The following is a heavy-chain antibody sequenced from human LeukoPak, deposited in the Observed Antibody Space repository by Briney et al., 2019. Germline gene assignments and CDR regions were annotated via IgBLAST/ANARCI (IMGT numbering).Heavy chain of an antibody. CDR3: ARDRHGGNVDY. D-gene: IGHD2-15*01. CDR2: IYYSGST. V-gene: IGHV4-39*07. Sequence: KPSETLSLTCTVSGGSISSSSYYWGWIRQPPGKGLEWIGSIYYSGSTYYNPSLKSRVTISVDTSKNQFSLKLSSVTAADTAVYYCARDRHGGNVDYWGQGTLVTVSS. J-gene: IGHJ4*02. CDR1: GGSISSSSYY.